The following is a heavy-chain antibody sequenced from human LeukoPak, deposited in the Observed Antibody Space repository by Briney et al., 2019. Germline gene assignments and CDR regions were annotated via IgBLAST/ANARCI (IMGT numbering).Heavy chain of an antibody. J-gene: IGHJ4*02. CDR3: ARLGSGERFAQYYFDY. V-gene: IGHV4-34*01. CDR2: INHSGST. Sequence: PSETLSLTCAVYGGSFSGYYWSWIRQPPGKGLEWIGEINHSGSTNYNPSLKSRVTISVDTSKNQFSLKLSSVTAADTAVYYCARLGSGERFAQYYFDYWGQGTLVTVSS. D-gene: IGHD3-10*01. CDR1: GGSFSGYY.